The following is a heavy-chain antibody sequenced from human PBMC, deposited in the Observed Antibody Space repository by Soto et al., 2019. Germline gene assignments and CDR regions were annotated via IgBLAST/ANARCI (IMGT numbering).Heavy chain of an antibody. CDR1: GDSICADY. V-gene: IGHV4-59*01. CDR3: ARGRWFDP. CDR2: VYYTGST. J-gene: IGHJ5*02. Sequence: SETMSLTCTVSGDSICADYWNWIRQPPGKGLELIGYVYYTGSTNYNPSLKSRVSLSLDPSKNQFSLNLSSVTAADTAVYFCARGRWFDPWGQGTLVTVSS.